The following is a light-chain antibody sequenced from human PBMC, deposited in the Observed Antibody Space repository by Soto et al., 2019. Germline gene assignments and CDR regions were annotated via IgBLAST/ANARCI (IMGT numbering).Light chain of an antibody. CDR1: QGIGTF. CDR2: GTS. J-gene: IGKJ4*01. Sequence: DIQMTQSPSAMSASVGDRVTITCRASQGIGTFLTWFQQKPGRVPKRLIYGTSSLQNWVPARFSGTGSGTEFTLTINNLQPEDFATYYCLQHAGYPFTFGGGTRVEVK. CDR3: LQHAGYPFT. V-gene: IGKV1-17*03.